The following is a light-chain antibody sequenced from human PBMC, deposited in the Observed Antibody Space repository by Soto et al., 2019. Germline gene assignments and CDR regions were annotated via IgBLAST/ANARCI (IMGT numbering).Light chain of an antibody. V-gene: IGLV2-14*03. J-gene: IGLJ2*01. CDR1: SSDDGGYNY. CDR2: DVS. CDR3: SSSTSTSLGVV. Sequence: QSALTQPASVSGSPGQSISISCTGTSSDDGGYNYVSWYQQYPGKAPKLMIYDVSGRPSGVSNRFSGSKSGNTASLTISGLHAEDEADYYCSSSTSTSLGVVFGGGTKLTVL.